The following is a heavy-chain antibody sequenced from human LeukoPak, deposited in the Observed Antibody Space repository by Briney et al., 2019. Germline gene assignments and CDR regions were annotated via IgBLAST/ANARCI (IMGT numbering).Heavy chain of an antibody. J-gene: IGHJ5*02. D-gene: IGHD3-10*01. CDR3: ARLLLWFGDGSVWFDP. V-gene: IGHV4-39*01. Sequence: ASETLSLTCTVSGGSISSSSYYWGWIRQPPGKGLEWIGSIYYSGSTYYNPSLKSRVTISVDTSKNQFSLKLSSVTAADTAVYYCARLLLWFGDGSVWFDPWGQGTLVTVSS. CDR1: GGSISSSSYY. CDR2: IYYSGST.